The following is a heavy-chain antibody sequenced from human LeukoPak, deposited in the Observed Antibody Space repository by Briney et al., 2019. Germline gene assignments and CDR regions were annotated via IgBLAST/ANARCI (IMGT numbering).Heavy chain of an antibody. CDR2: IYYSGST. CDR1: GGSISSSSYY. Sequence: SETLSLTCTVSGGSISSSSYYWGWIRQPPGKGLEGIGSIYYSGSTYYNPSLKSRVTISVDTSKNPFSLKLSSVTAADTAVYYCARHHYDFWSGYPNWFDPWGQGTLVTVSS. D-gene: IGHD3-3*01. V-gene: IGHV4-39*01. J-gene: IGHJ5*02. CDR3: ARHHYDFWSGYPNWFDP.